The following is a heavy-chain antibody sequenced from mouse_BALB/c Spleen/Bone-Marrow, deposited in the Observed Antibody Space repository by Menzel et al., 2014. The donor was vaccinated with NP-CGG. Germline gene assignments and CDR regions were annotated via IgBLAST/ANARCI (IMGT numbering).Heavy chain of an antibody. CDR2: FYPGGGYT. J-gene: IGHJ2*01. V-gene: IGHV1-63*02. CDR3: SRTAYFDY. CDR1: GYTFTNYW. Sequence: VQLPQSGAELVRPGTSVKISCKASGYTFTNYWLGWIKQRPGHGLEWIGDFYPGGGYTNYNEEFKGKATLTADASSSTAYMQLSSLTAEDSAVYFCSRTAYFDYWGQGTTLTVSS.